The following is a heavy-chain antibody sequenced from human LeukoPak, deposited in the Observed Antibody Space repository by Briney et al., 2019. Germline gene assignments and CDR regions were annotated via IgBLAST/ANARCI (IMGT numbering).Heavy chain of an antibody. Sequence: SETLSLTCTVSGGSISSYYWSWIRQPPGKGLEWIGYIYYSGSTNYNPSLKSRVTISVDTSKNQFSLKLSSVTAADTAVYYCARWWGWFGESHRPNWFDPWGQGTLVTVSS. J-gene: IGHJ5*02. CDR2: IYYSGST. V-gene: IGHV4-59*01. D-gene: IGHD3-10*01. CDR1: GGSISSYY. CDR3: ARWWGWFGESHRPNWFDP.